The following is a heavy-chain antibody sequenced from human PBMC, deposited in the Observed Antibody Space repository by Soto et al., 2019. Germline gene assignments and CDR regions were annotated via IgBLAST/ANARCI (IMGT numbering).Heavy chain of an antibody. V-gene: IGHV4-59*12. CDR1: GGSISSYY. Sequence: QVQLQESGPGLVKPSETLSLTCTVSGGSISSYYWSWIRQPPGEGLEWIGYIYYSGSTNYNPSLKSRVTISVDTSKNKCSLKLSSVTAADTAVYYCARRWGRSFDSWGQGTLVTVSS. CDR3: ARRWGRSFDS. CDR2: IYYSGST. D-gene: IGHD2-15*01. J-gene: IGHJ4*02.